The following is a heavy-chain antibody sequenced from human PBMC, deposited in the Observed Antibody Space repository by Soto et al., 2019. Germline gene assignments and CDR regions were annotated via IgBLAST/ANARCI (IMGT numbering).Heavy chain of an antibody. V-gene: IGHV3-23*01. J-gene: IGHJ4*02. CDR3: AKRRSLSGTKSAFDY. CDR2: ISGSGGTT. CDR1: GFTFTSYA. Sequence: EVQLLESGGGLVQPGGSLTLSCVASGFTFTSYAMSWVRQAPAKGLEWVSTISGSGGTTVYADSVRGRFTISRDNSKNTLYLQMNRLRADDTAVYYCAKRRSLSGTKSAFDYWGQGILVTVSS. D-gene: IGHD1-1*01.